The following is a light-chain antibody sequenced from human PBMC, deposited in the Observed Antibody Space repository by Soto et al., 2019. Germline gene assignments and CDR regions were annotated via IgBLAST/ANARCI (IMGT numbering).Light chain of an antibody. CDR2: GAS. Sequence: EIVLTQSPATLSLSPGERGTLSCRASESVTNYLAWYQQKPGQAPRLLIYGASTRATGIPARFSGSGSGTEFTLTISSLQSEDFAVYYCQQYNNWPPKRTFGQGTKVDIK. CDR3: QQYNNWPPKRT. CDR1: ESVTNY. J-gene: IGKJ1*01. V-gene: IGKV3-15*01.